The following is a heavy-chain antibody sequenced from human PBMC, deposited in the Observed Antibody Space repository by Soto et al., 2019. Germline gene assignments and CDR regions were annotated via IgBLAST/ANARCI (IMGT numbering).Heavy chain of an antibody. V-gene: IGHV1-46*01. CDR2: INPSGGST. CDR1: GYTFTSYY. J-gene: IGHJ4*02. Sequence: ASVKVSCKASGYTFTSYYMHWVRQAPGQGLEWMGIINPSGGSTSYAQKSQGRVTMTRDTSTSTVYMELSSLRSEDTAVYYCARARGEEMATIAPPHFDYWGQGTLVTVSS. CDR3: ARARGEEMATIAPPHFDY. D-gene: IGHD5-12*01.